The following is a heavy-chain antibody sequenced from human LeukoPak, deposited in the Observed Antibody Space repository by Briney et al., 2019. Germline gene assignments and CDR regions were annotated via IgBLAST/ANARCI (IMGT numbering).Heavy chain of an antibody. CDR1: GGSISSGSYY. CDR2: IYTSGST. Sequence: SQTLSLTCTVSGGSISSGSYYWSWIRQPAGKGLEWIGRIYTSGSTNYNPSLKSRVTISVDTSKNQFSLKLSSVTAADTAVYYCARHNEQWPQRQLDYWGQGTLVTVSS. J-gene: IGHJ4*02. V-gene: IGHV4-61*02. CDR3: ARHNEQWPQRQLDY. D-gene: IGHD6-19*01.